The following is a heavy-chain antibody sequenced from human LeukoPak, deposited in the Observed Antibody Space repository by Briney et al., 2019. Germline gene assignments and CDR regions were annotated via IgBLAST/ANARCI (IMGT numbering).Heavy chain of an antibody. J-gene: IGHJ5*02. D-gene: IGHD1-26*01. CDR3: ARDADGAGQFDP. CDR2: IYYSGST. V-gene: IGHV4-59*12. Sequence: SETLSLTCTVSGGSISSYYWSWIRQPPGKGLEWIGYIYYSGSTNYNPSLQSRVTISVDTSKNQFSVKLNSVTAADTAVYYCARDADGAGQFDPWGPGTLVSVSS. CDR1: GGSISSYY.